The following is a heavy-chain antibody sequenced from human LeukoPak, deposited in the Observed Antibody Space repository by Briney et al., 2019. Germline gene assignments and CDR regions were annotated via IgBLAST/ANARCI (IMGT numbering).Heavy chain of an antibody. D-gene: IGHD1-7*01. CDR2: ISGSGGST. J-gene: IGHJ3*02. CDR3: AKDYRPKGTTGDAFDI. CDR1: GFTFSSYG. Sequence: GGTLRLSCAASGFTFSSYGMSWVRQAPGKGLEWVSAISGSGGSTYYADSVKGRFTISRDNSKSTLYLQMNSLRAEDTAIYYCAKDYRPKGTTGDAFDIWGQGTRVTVSS. V-gene: IGHV3-23*01.